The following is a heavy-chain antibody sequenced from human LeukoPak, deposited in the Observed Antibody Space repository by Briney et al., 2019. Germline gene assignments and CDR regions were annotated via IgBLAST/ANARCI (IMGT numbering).Heavy chain of an antibody. D-gene: IGHD4-17*01. CDR2: INPNSGGT. J-gene: IGHJ5*02. CDR1: GGTFSSYA. V-gene: IGHV1-2*02. Sequence: ASVKVSCKASGGTFSSYAISWVRQAPGQGLEWMGWINPNSGGTNYAQKFQGRVTMTRDTSISTAYMELSRLRSDDTAVYYCARGHYGDYGLNWFDPWGQGTLVTVSS. CDR3: ARGHYGDYGLNWFDP.